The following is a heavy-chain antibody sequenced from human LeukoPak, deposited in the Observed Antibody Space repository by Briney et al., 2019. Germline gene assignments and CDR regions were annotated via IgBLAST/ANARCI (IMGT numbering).Heavy chain of an antibody. Sequence: GGSLRLSCAASGFTLSNHWMTWFRQVPVRGPEWVANVNRDGSETYYLDSVKGRFTISKDNAKNSLYLQMNSLRAEDTALYHCARNNGMDVWGQGTTVIVSS. J-gene: IGHJ6*02. CDR3: ARNNGMDV. V-gene: IGHV3-7*03. CDR1: GFTLSNHW. CDR2: VNRDGSET.